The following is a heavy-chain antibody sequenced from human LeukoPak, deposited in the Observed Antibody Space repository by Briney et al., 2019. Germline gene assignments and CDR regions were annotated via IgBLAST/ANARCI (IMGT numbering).Heavy chain of an antibody. J-gene: IGHJ4*02. CDR3: AKGYVWGSYRYGFYFDY. V-gene: IGHV3-23*01. Sequence: GGSLRLSCAASGFTFSTYAMSWVRQAPGKGLEWVSTISGSGANTYYADSVRGRFTISRDNSKNTLYLQMNSLRAEDTAVYYCAKGYVWGSYRYGFYFDYWGQGTLVTVSS. CDR2: ISGSGANT. CDR1: GFTFSTYA. D-gene: IGHD3-16*02.